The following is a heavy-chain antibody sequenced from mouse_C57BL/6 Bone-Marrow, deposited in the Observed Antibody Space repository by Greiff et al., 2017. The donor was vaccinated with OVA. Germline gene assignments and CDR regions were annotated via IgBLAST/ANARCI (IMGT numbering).Heavy chain of an antibody. CDR1: GFTFTDYY. J-gene: IGHJ4*01. Sequence: EVQLVESGGGLVKPGASLRLSCAASGFTFTDYYMSWVRQPPGKALEWLALIRNKANGYTKEHNASVKGRFTISRDNNPNFLDLQMNTLRADDSATYYCVKPDYDSDAMDYWGQGTSVTVSS. CDR3: VKPDYDSDAMDY. CDR2: IRNKANGYTK. V-gene: IGHV7-4*01. D-gene: IGHD2-4*01.